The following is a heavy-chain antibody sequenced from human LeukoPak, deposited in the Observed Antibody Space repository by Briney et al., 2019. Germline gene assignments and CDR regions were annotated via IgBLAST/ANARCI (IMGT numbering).Heavy chain of an antibody. J-gene: IGHJ4*02. CDR3: ARGIAAAGTDY. CDR2: ISSSSSTI. D-gene: IGHD6-13*01. V-gene: IGHV3-48*04. Sequence: GGSLRLSCAASGFTFSSYSMNWVRQAPGKGLEWVSYISSSSSTIYYADSVKGRFTISRDNAKNSLYLQMNSLRAEDTAVYYCARGIAAAGTDYWGQGTLVTVSS. CDR1: GFTFSSYS.